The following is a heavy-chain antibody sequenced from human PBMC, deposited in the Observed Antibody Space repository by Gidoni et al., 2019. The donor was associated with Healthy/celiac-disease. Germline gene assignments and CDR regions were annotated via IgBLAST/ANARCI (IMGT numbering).Heavy chain of an antibody. Sequence: QVQLVQSGAEVKKPGASVTVSCKASGYTFTSYYIHWVRQAPGQGLEWMGIINPSGGRTNYAQKFQGRVNMTRDTSASTVYMELSSLRSEDTAIYHCARLRATGTTPRFYYYYHGMDVWGQGTTVTVSS. D-gene: IGHD1-1*01. J-gene: IGHJ6*02. V-gene: IGHV1-46*03. CDR3: ARLRATGTTPRFYYYYHGMDV. CDR1: GYTFTSYY. CDR2: INPSGGRT.